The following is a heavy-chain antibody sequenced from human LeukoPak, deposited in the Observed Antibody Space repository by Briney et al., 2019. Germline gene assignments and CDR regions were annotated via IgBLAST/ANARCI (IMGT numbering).Heavy chain of an antibody. J-gene: IGHJ5*02. CDR1: GFTFNSYG. CDR3: AKDRYGSGSYNNWFDP. D-gene: IGHD3-10*01. CDR2: IWYDGSNK. V-gene: IGHV3-33*06. Sequence: PGRSLRLSCAASGFTFNSYGMHWVRQAPGKGLEWVAVIWYDGSNKYYGDSVRGRFTISRDNSKKMLYLQMNRLRAEDTAVYYCAKDRYGSGSYNNWFDPWGQGTLVTVSS.